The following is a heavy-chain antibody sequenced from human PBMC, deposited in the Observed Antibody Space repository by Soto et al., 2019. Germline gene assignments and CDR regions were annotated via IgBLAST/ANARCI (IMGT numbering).Heavy chain of an antibody. CDR1: GLTFSTYE. D-gene: IGHD2-2*01. V-gene: IGHV3-48*03. CDR3: VRYCSTTLCNGVATRTFDY. CDR2: ISSSGSTV. Sequence: SGGSLGLSCTASGLTFSTYEMRGARQAPGQGLEWVSYISSSGSTVYYADSVRGRFTISRDNTRNSLYLQMNSLRDEDTALYYCVRYCSTTLCNGVATRTFDYCGQGTLVTV. J-gene: IGHJ4*02.